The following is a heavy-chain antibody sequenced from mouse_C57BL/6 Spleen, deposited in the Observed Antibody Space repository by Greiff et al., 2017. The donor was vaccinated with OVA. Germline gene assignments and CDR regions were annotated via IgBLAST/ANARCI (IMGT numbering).Heavy chain of an antibody. D-gene: IGHD1-1*01. CDR3: AKASTVVATRDWYFDV. CDR1: GFSLTSYG. Sequence: QVQLQQSGPGLVQPSQSLSITCTVSGFSLTSYGVHWVRQSPGKGLEWLGVIWRGGSTDYNAAFMSRLSITKDNSKSQVFFKMNSLQADDTAIYYCAKASTVVATRDWYFDVWGTGTTVTVSS. V-gene: IGHV2-5*01. J-gene: IGHJ1*03. CDR2: IWRGGST.